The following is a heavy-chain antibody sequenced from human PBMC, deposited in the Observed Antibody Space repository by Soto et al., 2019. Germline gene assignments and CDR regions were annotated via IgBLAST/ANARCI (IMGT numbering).Heavy chain of an antibody. J-gene: IGHJ5*02. D-gene: IGHD2-2*01. V-gene: IGHV3-48*01. CDR3: ARDEYCSSTSCYYNWFEP. Sequence: EVQLVESGGGLVQPGGSLRLSCAASGFTFSSYSMNWVRQAPGKGLEWVSYISSSSSTIYYADSVKGRFTISRDNAKNSLYLQMNSLRAEDTAVYYCARDEYCSSTSCYYNWFEPWGQGTLVTVSS. CDR2: ISSSSSTI. CDR1: GFTFSSYS.